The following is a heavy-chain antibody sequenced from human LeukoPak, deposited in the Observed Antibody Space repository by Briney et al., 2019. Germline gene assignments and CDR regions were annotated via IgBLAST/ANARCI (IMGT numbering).Heavy chain of an antibody. J-gene: IGHJ5*02. CDR2: IYTSGST. V-gene: IGHV4-4*07. D-gene: IGHD3-3*01. Sequence: SETLSLTCTVSGGSISSYYWSWIRQPAGKGLEWIGRIYTSGSTNYNPSLKSRVTMSVDTSKNQFSLKLSSVTAADTAVYYCARDRLTIFGVVPTPFNWFDPWGQGTLVTVSS. CDR3: ARDRLTIFGVVPTPFNWFDP. CDR1: GGSISSYY.